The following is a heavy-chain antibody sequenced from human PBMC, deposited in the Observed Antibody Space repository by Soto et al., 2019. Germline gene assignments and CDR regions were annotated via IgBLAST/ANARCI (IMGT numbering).Heavy chain of an antibody. CDR1: GGTFSSYA. V-gene: IGHV1-69*13. CDR2: IIPIFGTA. Sequence: ASVKVSCKASGGTFSSYAISWVRQAPGQGLEWMGGIIPIFGTANYAQKFQGRVTITADESTSTAYMELSSLRSEDTAVYYCAIGDVDTAMVTGYYYYGMDVWGQGSTVTVYS. J-gene: IGHJ6*02. D-gene: IGHD5-18*01. CDR3: AIGDVDTAMVTGYYYYGMDV.